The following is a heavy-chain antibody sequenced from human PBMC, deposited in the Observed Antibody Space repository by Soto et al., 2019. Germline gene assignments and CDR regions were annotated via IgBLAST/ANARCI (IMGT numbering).Heavy chain of an antibody. CDR3: ASSTTPLEMATINDAFDI. D-gene: IGHD2-15*01. J-gene: IGHJ3*02. Sequence: GASVKVSCKASGGTFSSYTISWVRQAPGQGLEWMGRIIPILGIANYAQKFQGRVTITADKSTSTAYMELSSLRSEDTAVYYCASSTTPLEMATINDAFDIWGQGTMVTVSS. V-gene: IGHV1-69*02. CDR1: GGTFSSYT. CDR2: IIPILGIA.